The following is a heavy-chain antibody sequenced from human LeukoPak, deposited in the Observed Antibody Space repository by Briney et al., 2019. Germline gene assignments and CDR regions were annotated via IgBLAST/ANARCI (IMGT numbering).Heavy chain of an antibody. J-gene: IGHJ6*02. V-gene: IGHV4-30-4*01. Sequence: SETLSLTCTVSGGSISSGDYYWSWIRQPPGKGLEWIRYIYYSGSTYYNPSLKSRVTISVDTSKNQFSLKLSSVTAADTAVYYCARDGGPIAADYYYGMDVWGQGTTVAVS. D-gene: IGHD6-13*01. CDR3: ARDGGPIAADYYYGMDV. CDR1: GGSISSGDYY. CDR2: IYYSGST.